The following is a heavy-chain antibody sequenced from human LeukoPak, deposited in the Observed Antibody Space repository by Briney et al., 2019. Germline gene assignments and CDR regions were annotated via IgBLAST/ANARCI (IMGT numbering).Heavy chain of an antibody. D-gene: IGHD3-10*01. CDR2: INQGGNDQ. V-gene: IGHV3-7*01. CDR3: ARGRSHTAGILMVRGARSDNYYYMDV. J-gene: IGHJ6*03. Sequence: GGSLRLSCAASGFTFNTYWMTWVRQAPGQGLEWVANINQGGNDQDYADSVKGRFTVSRDNARNSLYLHMNSLRAEDTAVYYCARGRSHTAGILMVRGARSDNYYYMDVWGKGTTVTVSS. CDR1: GFTFNTYW.